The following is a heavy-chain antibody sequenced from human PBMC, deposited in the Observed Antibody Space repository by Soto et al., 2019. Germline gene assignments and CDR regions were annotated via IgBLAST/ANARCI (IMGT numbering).Heavy chain of an antibody. CDR2: ISSSSSYI. CDR1: GFTFSSYS. Sequence: GGSLRLSCAASGFTFSSYSMHWVRQAPGKGLEWVSSISSSSSYIYYADSVKGRFTISRDNAKNSLYLQMNSLRAEDTAVAYCAGEGVEYSSSSDYWGQGTLVTVSS. D-gene: IGHD6-6*01. CDR3: AGEGVEYSSSSDY. J-gene: IGHJ4*02. V-gene: IGHV3-21*01.